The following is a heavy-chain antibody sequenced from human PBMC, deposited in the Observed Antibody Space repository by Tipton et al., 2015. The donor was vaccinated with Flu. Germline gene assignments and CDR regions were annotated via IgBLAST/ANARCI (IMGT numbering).Heavy chain of an antibody. Sequence: TLSLTCTVSGGSISGGNYYWSWIRQPAGEGLELIGRIYTTGSTEYSPSLKRRATIPIDTSNNQFSLELTSVTAADTAMYYCVRSGEHTSLYVDFFQQWGQGTLVTVSS. CDR3: VRSGEHTSLYVDFFQQ. V-gene: IGHV4-61*02. J-gene: IGHJ1*01. CDR2: IYTTGST. CDR1: GGSISGGNYY. D-gene: IGHD3-9*01.